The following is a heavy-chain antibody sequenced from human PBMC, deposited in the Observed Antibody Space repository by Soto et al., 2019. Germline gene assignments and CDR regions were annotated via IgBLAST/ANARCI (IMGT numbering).Heavy chain of an antibody. V-gene: IGHV4-30-4*01. CDR2: IYYSGST. J-gene: IGHJ4*02. CDR1: GGSISSGDYY. CDR3: ASTSYGYTFYDY. Sequence: QVQLQESGPGLVKPSQTLSLTCTVSGGSISSGDYYWSWIRQPPGKGLEWIGYIYYSGSTYYNPSPTRRVTISVDTSKNQFSLKLSSVTAADTPVYYCASTSYGYTFYDYWGQGTLVNVSS. D-gene: IGHD5-18*01.